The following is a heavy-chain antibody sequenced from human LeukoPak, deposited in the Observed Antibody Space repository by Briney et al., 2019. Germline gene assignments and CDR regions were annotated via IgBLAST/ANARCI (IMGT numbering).Heavy chain of an antibody. D-gene: IGHD3-22*01. CDR3: ACRHYYDSSGYQNFDY. CDR2: IIPIFGTA. V-gene: IGHV1-69*01. J-gene: IGHJ4*02. Sequence: GASVKVSCKASGGTFSSYAISWVRQAPGQGLEWMGGIIPIFGTANYAQKFQGRVTITADESTSTAYMELSSLGSEDTAVYYCACRHYYDSSGYQNFDYWGQGTLVTVSS. CDR1: GGTFSSYA.